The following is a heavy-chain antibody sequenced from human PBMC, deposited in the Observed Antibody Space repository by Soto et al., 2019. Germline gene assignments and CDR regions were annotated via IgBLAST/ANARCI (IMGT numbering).Heavy chain of an antibody. Sequence: SETLSLTCTVSGGSISSYYWSWIRQPPGKGLEWIGYIYYSGSTNYNPSLKSRVTISVDTSKNQFSLKLSSVTAADTAVYCCARWYSSSWGNFDYWGQGTLVTVSS. CDR2: IYYSGST. V-gene: IGHV4-59*08. CDR1: GGSISSYY. CDR3: ARWYSSSWGNFDY. J-gene: IGHJ4*02. D-gene: IGHD6-13*01.